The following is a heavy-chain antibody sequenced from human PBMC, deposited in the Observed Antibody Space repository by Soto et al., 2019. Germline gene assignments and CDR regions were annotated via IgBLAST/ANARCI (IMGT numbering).Heavy chain of an antibody. CDR3: ARDTTAAGTDY. D-gene: IGHD6-13*01. CDR2: IYYSGST. V-gene: IGHV4-31*03. J-gene: IGHJ4*02. CDR1: GGSISSGGYY. Sequence: QVQLQESGPGLVKPSQTLSLTCTVSGGSISSGGYYWSWIRQHPGKGLEWIGYIYYSGSTYYNPSLKSXXTXSXXTSKNQFSLKLSSVTAADTAVYYCARDTTAAGTDYWGQGTLVTVSS.